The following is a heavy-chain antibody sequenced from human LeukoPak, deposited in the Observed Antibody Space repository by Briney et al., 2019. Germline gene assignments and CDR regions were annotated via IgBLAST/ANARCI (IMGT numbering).Heavy chain of an antibody. CDR2: LSGSGSKT. J-gene: IGHJ1*01. V-gene: IGHV3-23*01. D-gene: IGHD1-1*01. Sequence: GGSLRLSCAASGFTFSSYAMSWVRQAPGKGLEWVSGLSGSGSKTYYADCVKGRFTISRDNSKSTLFLQMNNLRAEDTAIYYCANSYTAGWNGYFQHWGQGTLVTVSS. CDR3: ANSYTAGWNGYFQH. CDR1: GFTFSSYA.